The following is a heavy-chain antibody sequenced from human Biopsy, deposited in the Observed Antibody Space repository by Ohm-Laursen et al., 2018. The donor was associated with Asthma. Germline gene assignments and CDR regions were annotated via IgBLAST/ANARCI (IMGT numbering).Heavy chain of an antibody. Sequence: GSLRLSCAASGFTFSSSAMSWVRQAPGKGLERVSAITGSGGTTYYADSVRGRFTISRDNSKSTLFLQMDSLSAEDTVVYYCAKDFRGIAVAGDRGFDYWGQGTLVTVSS. CDR2: ITGSGGTT. CDR3: AKDFRGIAVAGDRGFDY. D-gene: IGHD6-19*01. CDR1: GFTFSSSA. J-gene: IGHJ4*02. V-gene: IGHV3-23*01.